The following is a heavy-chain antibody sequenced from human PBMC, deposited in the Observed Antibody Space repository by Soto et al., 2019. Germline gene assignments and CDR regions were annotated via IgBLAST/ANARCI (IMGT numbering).Heavy chain of an antibody. J-gene: IGHJ6*02. D-gene: IGHD2-21*02. CDR3: ARDLWGYCGTDCYPLDV. Sequence: SETLSLTCTVSGGSISSSSYYWGWIRQPPGKGLEWIGSIYYSGSTYYNPSLKSRVTISVDTSKNQFSLRLNSVTAADTAVYYCARDLWGYCGTDCYPLDVWGQGTTVTSP. V-gene: IGHV4-39*07. CDR1: GGSISSSSYY. CDR2: IYYSGST.